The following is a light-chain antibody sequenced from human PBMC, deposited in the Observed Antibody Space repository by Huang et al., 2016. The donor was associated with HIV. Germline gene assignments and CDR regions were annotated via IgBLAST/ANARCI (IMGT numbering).Light chain of an antibody. CDR1: QIVSSSY. V-gene: IGKV3-20*01. J-gene: IGKJ2*01. CDR2: ATS. Sequence: EIVLTQSPGTLSLSPGERVTLSCRANQIVSSSYLAWYQQRPGRAPRLLMYATSTRAAGSPDRFSGSGSGTDFTLSISRLEPEDFAVYYCQQYSNSPGYTFGQGTRLEIK. CDR3: QQYSNSPGYT.